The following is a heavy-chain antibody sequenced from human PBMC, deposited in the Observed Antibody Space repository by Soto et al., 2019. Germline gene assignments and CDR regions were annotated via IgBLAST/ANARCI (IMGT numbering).Heavy chain of an antibody. Sequence: QVQLVQSGAEVKKPGASVKVSCQASGYIFSNYGISWVRQAPGQGLEWMGWIGPYNGNTDHAQNFQGRVTMTTDTSTNTAYMELRSLRSGDTAFYYCASFYWSVGSCFTCWHFDLWGRVTLVTVSS. J-gene: IGHJ2*01. D-gene: IGHD2-15*01. CDR1: GYIFSNYG. V-gene: IGHV1-18*01. CDR3: ASFYWSVGSCFTCWHFDL. CDR2: IGPYNGNT.